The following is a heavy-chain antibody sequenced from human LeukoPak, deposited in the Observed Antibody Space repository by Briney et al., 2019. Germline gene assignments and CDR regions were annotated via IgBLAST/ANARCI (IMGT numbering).Heavy chain of an antibody. CDR3: ARDSWLTRGLDV. CDR1: GFIVNANY. J-gene: IGHJ3*01. Sequence: GGSLRLSCAASGFIVNANYMNWVRQAPGKGLEWVSVIYSGTNIHYADSVRGRFTISTDNSKNTLYLHMNSLRVEDTAVYFCARDSWLTRGLDVWGQGTMVTVSS. D-gene: IGHD6-19*01. V-gene: IGHV3-53*01. CDR2: IYSGTNI.